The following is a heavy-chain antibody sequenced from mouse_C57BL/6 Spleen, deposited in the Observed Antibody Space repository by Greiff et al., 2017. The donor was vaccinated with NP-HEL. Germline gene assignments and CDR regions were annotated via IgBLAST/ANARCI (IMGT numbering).Heavy chain of an antibody. CDR3: ARRDYYGSSYVRGYAMDY. V-gene: IGHV5-17*01. CDR1: GFTFSDYG. Sequence: EVQLMESGGGLVKPGGSLKLSCAASGFTFSDYGMHWVRQAPEKGLEWVAYISSGSSTIYYADTVKGRFTISRDNAKNTLFLQMTSLRSEDTAMYYCARRDYYGSSYVRGYAMDYWGQGTSVTVAS. J-gene: IGHJ4*01. D-gene: IGHD1-1*01. CDR2: ISSGSSTI.